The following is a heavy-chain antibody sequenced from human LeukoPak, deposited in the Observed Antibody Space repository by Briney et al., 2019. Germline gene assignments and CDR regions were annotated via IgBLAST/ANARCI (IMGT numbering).Heavy chain of an antibody. Sequence: GGSLRLSCAASGFTVSSNYMSWVRQASGKGLEWVSVIYSGGSTYYADSVKGRFTISRDNSKNTLYLQMNSLRAEDTAVYYCARDQGTTVTGYYYYYMDVWGKGTTVTVSS. CDR3: ARDQGTTVTGYYYYYMDV. CDR1: GFTVSSNY. CDR2: IYSGGST. J-gene: IGHJ6*03. D-gene: IGHD4-11*01. V-gene: IGHV3-66*02.